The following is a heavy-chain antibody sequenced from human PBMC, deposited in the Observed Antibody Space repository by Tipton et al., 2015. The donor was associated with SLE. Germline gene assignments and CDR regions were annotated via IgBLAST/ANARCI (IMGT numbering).Heavy chain of an antibody. CDR1: GGSISNYY. Sequence: TLSLTCTVSGGSISNYYCHWIRQSPGKGLEWIGYTYHSGMTNYNPSLKSRVTMSIETSKNQFSLGVTSVTAADTAVYYCARGGGSYYDYWGQGTLVTVSS. J-gene: IGHJ4*02. CDR3: ARGGGSYYDY. CDR2: TYHSGMT. V-gene: IGHV4-59*08. D-gene: IGHD1-26*01.